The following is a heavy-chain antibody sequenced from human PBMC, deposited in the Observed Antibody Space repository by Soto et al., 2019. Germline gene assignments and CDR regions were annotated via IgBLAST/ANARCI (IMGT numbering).Heavy chain of an antibody. CDR1: CVSIHCHDW. CDR2: SHQNGDT. J-gene: IGHJ4*02. CDR3: ATRDSSRFY. V-gene: IGHV4-4*02. D-gene: IGHD6-19*01. Sequence: TATLSLTCTFDCVSIHCHDWWTWVRQPPGKGLEWIGESHQNGDTNYNSSLGSRVTVSVDRSKNQFSLKLNSMTVADTAVYYCATRDSSRFYWGQGTLVTVS.